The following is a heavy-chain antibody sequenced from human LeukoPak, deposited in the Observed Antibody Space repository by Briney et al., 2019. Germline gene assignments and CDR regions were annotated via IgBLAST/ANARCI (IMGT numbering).Heavy chain of an antibody. CDR2: ISSSSSYI. CDR3: VSFYETY. J-gene: IGHJ4*02. Sequence: GGSLRLSCAASGFTFSSYSMNWVRQAPGKGLEWVSSISSSSSYIYYADSVKGRFTISKDNAKNTVYLQMSSLRAEDTAVYYCVSFYETYWGRGTLVTVSS. V-gene: IGHV3-21*01. CDR1: GFTFSSYS. D-gene: IGHD2/OR15-2a*01.